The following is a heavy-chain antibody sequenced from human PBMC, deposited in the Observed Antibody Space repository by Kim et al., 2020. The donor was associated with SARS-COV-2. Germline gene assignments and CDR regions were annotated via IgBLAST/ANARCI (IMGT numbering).Heavy chain of an antibody. J-gene: IGHJ4*02. V-gene: IGHV3-48*01. D-gene: IGHD5-12*01. Sequence: GGSLRLSCAASGFTFSSYSMNWVRQAPGKGLEWVSYISSSSSTIYYAESVKGRFTISRDNAKNSLYLQMNSLRAEETAVYYCARDLEMATRRVWWGQGTLVTGSS. CDR1: GFTFSSYS. CDR2: ISSSSSTI. CDR3: ARDLEMATRRVW.